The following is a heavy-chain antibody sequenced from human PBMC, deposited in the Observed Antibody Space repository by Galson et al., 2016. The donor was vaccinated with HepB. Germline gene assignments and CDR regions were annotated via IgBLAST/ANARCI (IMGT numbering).Heavy chain of an antibody. Sequence: SLRLACAASGFTFSSYWMTWVRQAPGKGLEWVSAMSDSGGSTNYADSVKGRFTISRDNSKNTLYLQMNSLGAEDTAIYYCAVRYSSIWYFQHWGRGTLVSVSS. J-gene: IGHJ1*01. D-gene: IGHD6-13*01. CDR3: AVRYSSIWYFQH. CDR2: MSDSGGST. CDR1: GFTFSSYW. V-gene: IGHV3-23*01.